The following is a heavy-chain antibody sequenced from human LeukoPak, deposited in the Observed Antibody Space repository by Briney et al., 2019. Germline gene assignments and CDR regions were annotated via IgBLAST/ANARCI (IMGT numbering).Heavy chain of an antibody. V-gene: IGHV1-46*01. CDR2: INPSGGST. CDR1: GYTFTSYY. J-gene: IGHJ3*02. CDR3: AREYSSDKMGGPAFGI. D-gene: IGHD6-19*01. Sequence: ASVKVSCKASGYTFTSYYMHWVRQAPGQGLEWMGIINPSGGSTSYAQKFQGRVTMTRDTSTSTVYMELSSLRSEDTAVYYCAREYSSDKMGGPAFGIWGQGTMVTVSS.